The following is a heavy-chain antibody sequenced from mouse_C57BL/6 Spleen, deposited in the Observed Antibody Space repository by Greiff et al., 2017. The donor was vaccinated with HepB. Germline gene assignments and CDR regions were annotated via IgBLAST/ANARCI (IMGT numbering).Heavy chain of an antibody. CDR1: GFTFSDYY. V-gene: IGHV5-16*01. CDR3: AREDLGFFDY. D-gene: IGHD3-1*01. CDR2: INYDGSST. J-gene: IGHJ2*01. Sequence: EVMLVESEGGLVQPGSSMKLSCTASGFTFSDYYMAWVRQVPEKGLEWVANINYDGSSTYYLDSLKSRFIISRDNAKNILYLQMSSLKSEDTATYYCAREDLGFFDYWGQGTTLTVSS.